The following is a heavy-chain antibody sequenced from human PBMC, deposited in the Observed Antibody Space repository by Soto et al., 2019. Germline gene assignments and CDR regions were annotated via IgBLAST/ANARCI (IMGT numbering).Heavy chain of an antibody. CDR2: IIPIFGTA. V-gene: IGHV1-69*01. D-gene: IGHD2-21*02. CDR1: GGTFSSYA. CDR3: ASYLAYCGGDCLPYFDY. J-gene: IGHJ4*02. Sequence: QVQLVQSGAEVKKPGSSVKVSCTASGGTFSSYAISWVRQAPGQGLEWMGGIIPIFGTANYAQKFQGRVTITADESTSTAYMELSSLRSEDTAVYYCASYLAYCGGDCLPYFDYWGQGTLVTVSS.